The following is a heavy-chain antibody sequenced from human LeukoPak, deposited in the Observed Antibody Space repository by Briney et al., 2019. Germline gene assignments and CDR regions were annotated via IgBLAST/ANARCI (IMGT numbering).Heavy chain of an antibody. Sequence: SETLSLTCTVSGYSISSGYYWVWIRQPPGKGLEWIGSIYHGDSTYYNPSLKSRVTISVDTSKNQFSLKLRSVTAADTAVYYCARHSITMVRGVIGWLGYWGQGTLVTVSS. CDR1: GYSISSGYY. V-gene: IGHV4-38-2*02. D-gene: IGHD3-10*01. J-gene: IGHJ4*02. CDR2: IYHGDST. CDR3: ARHSITMVRGVIGWLGY.